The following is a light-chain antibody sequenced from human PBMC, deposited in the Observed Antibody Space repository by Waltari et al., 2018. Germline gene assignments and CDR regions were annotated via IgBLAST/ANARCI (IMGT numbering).Light chain of an antibody. J-gene: IGKJ1*01. CDR3: QMYMRLPAT. CDR1: QSVGRS. CDR2: DAF. V-gene: IGKV3-20*01. Sequence: EIVLTQSPGTLSLSPGERVTLSCRASQSVGRSLARYQQKPGQAPRLLIYDAFTRATGIADRFSGSGSGTDFSLTISRLDPEDFAVYYCQMYMRLPATFGQGTKVEIK.